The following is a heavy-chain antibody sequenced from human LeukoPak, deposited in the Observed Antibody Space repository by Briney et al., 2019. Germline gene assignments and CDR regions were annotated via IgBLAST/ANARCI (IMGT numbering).Heavy chain of an antibody. J-gene: IGHJ5*02. D-gene: IGHD3-16*01. CDR3: AKETLGGP. CDR2: IHTSGST. Sequence: SETLSLTCTVSGGSISSGSYYWSWIRQPAGKGLEWIGRIHTSGSTNYNPSLKSRVTISLDTSKNQFPLKLSSVTAADTAVYYCAKETLGGPWGQGTLVTVSS. V-gene: IGHV4-61*02. CDR1: GGSISSGSYY.